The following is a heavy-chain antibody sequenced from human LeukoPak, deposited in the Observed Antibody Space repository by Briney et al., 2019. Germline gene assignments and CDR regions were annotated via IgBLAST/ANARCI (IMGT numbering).Heavy chain of an antibody. Sequence: GRPLRLSCAASGFTFSSYAMHWVRQAPAKGLEWVAAISYDGRNTYYADSVKGRFTISRDNSKNTMFLQMNSLRPEDTALYYCARDQSPHGSESYFGSWGQGTRVTVSS. CDR2: ISYDGRNT. V-gene: IGHV3-30*04. CDR1: GFTFSSYA. CDR3: ARDQSPHGSESYFGS. D-gene: IGHD3-10*01. J-gene: IGHJ4*02.